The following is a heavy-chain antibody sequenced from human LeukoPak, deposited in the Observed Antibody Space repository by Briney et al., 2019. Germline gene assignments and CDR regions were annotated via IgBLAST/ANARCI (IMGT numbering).Heavy chain of an antibody. CDR2: TSSDLNVK. D-gene: IGHD3-10*01. CDR1: GFTFRNYV. J-gene: IGHJ4*02. Sequence: GGSLRLSCAASGFTFRNYVIHWVRQAPGKGLEWVAVTSSDLNVKLYADSVKGRFTISRDNSRSTLYLQMNGLRPEDTAIYYCASEGYYGSGSPPSLYFDYWGQGTLVTVSS. V-gene: IGHV3-30-3*01. CDR3: ASEGYYGSGSPPSLYFDY.